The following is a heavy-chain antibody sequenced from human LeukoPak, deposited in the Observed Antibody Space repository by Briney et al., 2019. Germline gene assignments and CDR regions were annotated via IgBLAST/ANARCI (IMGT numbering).Heavy chain of an antibody. D-gene: IGHD3-10*01. Sequence: GGSLRLSCAASGFTFSSYSMNWVRQAPGKGLEWVSSISSSSSYIYYADSVKGRFTISRDNAKNSLYLQMNSLRAEDTAVYYCARENPMVRGVIGSGYLYGMDVWGQGTTVTVSS. V-gene: IGHV3-21*01. J-gene: IGHJ6*02. CDR3: ARENPMVRGVIGSGYLYGMDV. CDR1: GFTFSSYS. CDR2: ISSSSSYI.